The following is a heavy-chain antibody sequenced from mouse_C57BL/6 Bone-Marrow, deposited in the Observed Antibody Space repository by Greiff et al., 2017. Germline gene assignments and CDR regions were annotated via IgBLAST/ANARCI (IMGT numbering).Heavy chain of an antibody. CDR3: ARRGWLLLEEYEMDY. V-gene: IGHV1-63*01. CDR2: IFSGGGYT. J-gene: IGHJ4*01. D-gene: IGHD2-3*01. Sequence: QVQLKQSGAELVRPGTSVMMSCKACGYTFTYSWLGWAKQRPGHGLVWIGDIFSGGGYTNYTEKFKRKATLTADKSSSPAYRQFSSLTSEDSASYYSARRGWLLLEEYEMDYWGQGTSVT. CDR1: GYTFTYSW.